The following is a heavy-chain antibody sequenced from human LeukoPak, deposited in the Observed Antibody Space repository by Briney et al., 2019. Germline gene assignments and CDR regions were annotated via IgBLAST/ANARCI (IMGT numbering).Heavy chain of an antibody. Sequence: QPGGSLRLSCATSGFTFSTFWMHWVRQAPGKGLVWVSRINSDGSSTSYADSVKGRFTISRDNAKNTLYLQMNSLRAEDTAVYYCARAVYYYFYMDVWGKGTTVTVSS. CDR3: ARAVYYYFYMDV. CDR2: INSDGSST. J-gene: IGHJ6*03. CDR1: GFTFSTFW. V-gene: IGHV3-74*01.